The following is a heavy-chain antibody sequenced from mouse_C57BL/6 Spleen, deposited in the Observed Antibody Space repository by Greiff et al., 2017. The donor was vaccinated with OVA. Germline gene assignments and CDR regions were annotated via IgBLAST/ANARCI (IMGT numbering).Heavy chain of an antibody. CDR3: ARDGGSSDYYAMDY. CDR1: GFTFSSYA. D-gene: IGHD1-1*01. Sequence: EVKLVESGGGLVKPGGSLKLSCAASGFTFSSYAMSWVRQTPEKRLEWVATISDGGSYTYYPDNVKGRFTISRDNAKNNLYLQMSHLKSEDTAMYYCARDGGSSDYYAMDYWGQGTSVTVSS. V-gene: IGHV5-4*01. CDR2: ISDGGSYT. J-gene: IGHJ4*01.